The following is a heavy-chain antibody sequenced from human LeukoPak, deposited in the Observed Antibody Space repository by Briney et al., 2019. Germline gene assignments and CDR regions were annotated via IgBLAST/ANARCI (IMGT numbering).Heavy chain of an antibody. CDR2: IYYSGST. V-gene: IGHV4-39*07. Sequence: SETLSLTCTVSDGSISGSTYYWGWIRQPPGKGLEWIGTIYYSGSTYYNPSLKSRVTISVDTSKNQFSLKLSSVTAADTAVYYCARVQSRLSWFDPWGQGTLVTVSS. J-gene: IGHJ5*02. CDR3: ARVQSRLSWFDP. CDR1: DGSISGSTYY.